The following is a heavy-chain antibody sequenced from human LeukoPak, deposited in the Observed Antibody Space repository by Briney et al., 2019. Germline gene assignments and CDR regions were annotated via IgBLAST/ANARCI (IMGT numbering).Heavy chain of an antibody. D-gene: IGHD3-10*01. Sequence: ASVKVSCKASGYTFTSYGISWVRQAPGQGLEWMGWISAYDGDTNYAQKLQGRVAVTTDTSTSTAYMELRSLRSDDTAVYFCARDYYGTPPLDYWGQGTLVTVSS. J-gene: IGHJ4*02. V-gene: IGHV1-18*01. CDR1: GYTFTSYG. CDR3: ARDYYGTPPLDY. CDR2: ISAYDGDT.